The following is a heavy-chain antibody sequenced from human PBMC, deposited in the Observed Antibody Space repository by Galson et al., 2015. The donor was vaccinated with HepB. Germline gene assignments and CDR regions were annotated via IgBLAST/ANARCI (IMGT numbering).Heavy chain of an antibody. CDR2: ISYDGINK. V-gene: IGHV3-30*03. CDR3: ARASFHYGSGSYYTIDY. Sequence: SLRLSCAASRFTFSNYGIHWVRQAPGKGLEWVAVISYDGINKHYTDSVKGRFTTSRDNSRNTLYLQMNSLRAEDTAVYYCARASFHYGSGSYYTIDYWGQGTLVTVSS. CDR1: RFTFSNYG. J-gene: IGHJ4*02. D-gene: IGHD3-10*01.